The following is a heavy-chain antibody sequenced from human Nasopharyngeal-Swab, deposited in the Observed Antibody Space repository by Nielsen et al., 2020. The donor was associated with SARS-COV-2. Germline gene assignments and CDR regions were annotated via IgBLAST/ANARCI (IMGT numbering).Heavy chain of an antibody. D-gene: IGHD2-2*01. CDR3: ASNSTGWYGSAFDI. J-gene: IGHJ3*02. CDR2: IYYSGST. V-gene: IGHV4-59*01. CDR1: GGSISSYY. Sequence: SETLSLTCTVSGGSISSYYWSWIRQPPGKGLEWIGYIYYSGSTNYNPSLKSRVTISVDTSKNQFSLKLTSVTAADTAVYYCASNSTGWYGSAFDIWGQGTMVTVSS.